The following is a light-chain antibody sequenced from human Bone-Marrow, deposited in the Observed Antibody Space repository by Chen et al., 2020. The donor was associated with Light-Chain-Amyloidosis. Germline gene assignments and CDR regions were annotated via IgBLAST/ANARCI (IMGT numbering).Light chain of an antibody. Sequence: DIVLTQSPLSLCVTSGEPASISCTSTQSLLPSNGYNYLSWYLQKPVQSPQLLIHLGSNRAPGVPDRCSGSGSGTDFTLRVSRVEAEDVGVYYCFQPQETPYTFGQGTKLEI. CDR1: QSLLPSNGYNY. CDR2: LGS. V-gene: IGKV2-28*01. CDR3: FQPQETPYT. J-gene: IGKJ2*01.